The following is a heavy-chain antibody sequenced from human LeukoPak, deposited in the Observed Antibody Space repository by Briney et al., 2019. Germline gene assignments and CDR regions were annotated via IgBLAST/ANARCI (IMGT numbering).Heavy chain of an antibody. D-gene: IGHD3-16*01. V-gene: IGHV3-74*01. CDR3: ARVNVCPRCHFDY. Sequence: GGSLRLSCARSGFAFSNYWMHWVRQVPGKGLVWVSRISPDGSTTLYADSVKGRFTISRDNAKNTLYLQMNTLRAEDTAVYYCARVNVCPRCHFDYWGQGTLVTVSS. J-gene: IGHJ4*02. CDR2: ISPDGSTT. CDR1: GFAFSNYW.